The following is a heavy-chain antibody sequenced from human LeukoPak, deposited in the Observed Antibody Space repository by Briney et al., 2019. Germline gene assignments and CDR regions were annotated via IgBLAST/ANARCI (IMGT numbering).Heavy chain of an antibody. CDR3: AKANVVVVTATHFDY. J-gene: IGHJ4*02. V-gene: IGHV3-23*01. Sequence: GGSLRLSCAASGFTFSSYGMSWVRQAPGKGLECVSVISGSGGSTYYADSVKGRSTISRDNSKKTLYLQMNSLRAEDTAVYYCAKANVVVVTATHFDYWGQGTLVTVSS. D-gene: IGHD2-15*01. CDR2: ISGSGGST. CDR1: GFTFSSYG.